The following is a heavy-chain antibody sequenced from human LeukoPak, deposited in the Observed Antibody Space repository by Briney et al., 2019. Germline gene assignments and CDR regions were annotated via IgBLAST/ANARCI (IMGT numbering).Heavy chain of an antibody. D-gene: IGHD5-18*01. CDR2: IYTSGST. J-gene: IGHJ4*02. CDR1: GGSISSYY. V-gene: IGHV4-4*07. CDR3: ARDGRGEDSYGVDY. Sequence: SETLSLTCTVPGGSISSYYWSWIRQPAGKGLEWIGRIYTSGSTNYNPSLKSRVTMSVDTSKNQFSLKLSSVTAADTAVYYCARDGRGEDSYGVDYWGQGTLVTVSS.